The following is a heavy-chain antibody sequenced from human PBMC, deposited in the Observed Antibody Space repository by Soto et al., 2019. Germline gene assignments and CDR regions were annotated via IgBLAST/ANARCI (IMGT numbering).Heavy chain of an antibody. D-gene: IGHD3-3*01. CDR2: IKQDGSEK. Sequence: GGSLRLSCAASGFTFSSYWMSWVRQAPGKGLEWVANIKQDGSEKYYVDSVKGRFTIPRDNAKNSLYLQMNSLRAEDTAVYYCAREGSYYDFWSGYNPAYYYYGMDVWGQGTTVTVSS. CDR1: GFTFSSYW. CDR3: AREGSYYDFWSGYNPAYYYYGMDV. J-gene: IGHJ6*02. V-gene: IGHV3-7*01.